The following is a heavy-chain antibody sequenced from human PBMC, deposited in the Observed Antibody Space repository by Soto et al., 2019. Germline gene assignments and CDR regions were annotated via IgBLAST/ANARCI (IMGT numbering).Heavy chain of an antibody. CDR3: ARYRRRCFDP. CDR1: GGSIDTSSYY. V-gene: IGHV4-39*01. Sequence: QLQLQQSGPGLVKPSETLSLTCSVSGGSIDTSSYYWGWIRQPPGKGLKWIGSIYYNGSTYYNPSLRGRVTISVDTSKNQFSLKVRSVTAADTAVYYCARYRRRCFDPWGQGTLVTVSS. CDR2: IYYNGST. J-gene: IGHJ5*02.